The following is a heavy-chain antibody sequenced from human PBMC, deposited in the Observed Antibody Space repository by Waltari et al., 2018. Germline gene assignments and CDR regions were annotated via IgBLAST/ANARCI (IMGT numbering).Heavy chain of an antibody. Sequence: QLQLQESGPGLVKPSETLSLTCTVSGRSISSSNYFWGWIRRPPGKGLEWIGSIFYSGSSYYNPSLKTRVTISVDTSKNQFSLKLSSVTAADTAVYYCARLPFTSSRGMRFDYWGQGTLVTVSS. J-gene: IGHJ4*02. CDR3: ARLPFTSSRGMRFDY. D-gene: IGHD3-16*01. CDR1: GRSISSSNYF. V-gene: IGHV4-39*01. CDR2: IFYSGSS.